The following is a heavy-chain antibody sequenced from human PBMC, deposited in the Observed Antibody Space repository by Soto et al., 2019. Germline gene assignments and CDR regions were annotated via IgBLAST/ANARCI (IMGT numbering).Heavy chain of an antibody. Sequence: PGESLKISCAASGFTFSSYSMNWVRQAPGKGLEWVSSISSSSYIYYADSVKGRFTISRDNAKSSLYLQMNGLRAEDTAVYYCARDGESSSWYGTRYYYYGMDVWGQGTTVTVSS. J-gene: IGHJ6*02. D-gene: IGHD6-13*01. CDR3: ARDGESSSWYGTRYYYYGMDV. CDR1: GFTFSSYS. CDR2: ISSSSYI. V-gene: IGHV3-21*01.